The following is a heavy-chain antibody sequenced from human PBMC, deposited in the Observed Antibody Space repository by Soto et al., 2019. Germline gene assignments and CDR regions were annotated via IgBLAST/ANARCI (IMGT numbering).Heavy chain of an antibody. Sequence: QVQLVQSGAEEKKPGASVKVSCKASGYTFTSYAMHWVRQAPGQRLEWMGWINAGNGNTKYSQKFQGRVTITRDTSASTAYMELSSLRSEDTAVYYCARAGYYDSSGQSIGGYWGQGTLVTVSS. CDR3: ARAGYYDSSGQSIGGY. D-gene: IGHD3-22*01. J-gene: IGHJ4*02. V-gene: IGHV1-3*05. CDR2: INAGNGNT. CDR1: GYTFTSYA.